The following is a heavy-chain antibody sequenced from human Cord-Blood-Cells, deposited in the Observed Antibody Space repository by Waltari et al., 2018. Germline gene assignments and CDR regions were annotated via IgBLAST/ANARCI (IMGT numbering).Heavy chain of an antibody. CDR1: GYTFTSDA. Sequence: QVQLVQSGAEVKKPGASVKVSCKASGYTFTSDAMHWVRQAPGQRLEWMGWINAGNGNTKYSQKFQGRVTITRDTSASTAYMELSSLRSEDTAVYYCARARRQQLIHFDYWGQGTLVTVSS. D-gene: IGHD6-6*01. J-gene: IGHJ4*02. CDR3: ARARRQQLIHFDY. CDR2: INAGNGNT. V-gene: IGHV1-3*01.